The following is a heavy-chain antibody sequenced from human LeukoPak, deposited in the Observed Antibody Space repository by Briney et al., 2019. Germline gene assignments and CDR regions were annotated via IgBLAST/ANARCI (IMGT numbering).Heavy chain of an antibody. V-gene: IGHV3-30*02. CDR1: GFTFGSYG. CDR2: IRSDGSNK. CDR3: ARSGTPGGYSYGYYFDY. J-gene: IGHJ4*02. Sequence: PGGSLRLSCAASGFTFGSYGMHWVRQAPGKGLEWVTFIRSDGSNKYYADSVKGRFTISRDNAKNSLYLQMNSLRAEDTAVYYCARSGTPGGYSYGYYFDYWGQGTLVTVSS. D-gene: IGHD5-18*01.